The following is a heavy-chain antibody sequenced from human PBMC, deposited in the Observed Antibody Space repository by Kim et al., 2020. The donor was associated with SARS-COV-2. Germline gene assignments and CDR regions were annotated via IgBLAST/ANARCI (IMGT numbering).Heavy chain of an antibody. V-gene: IGHV3-23*01. D-gene: IGHD2-21*02. J-gene: IGHJ4*02. CDR2: ISGSGGST. Sequence: GGSLRLSCAASGFTFSSYAMSWVRQAPGKGLEWVSAISGSGGSTYYADSVKGRFTISRDNSKNTLYLQMNSLRAEDTAVYYCAKAGEPHRVVTAIYFDYWGQGTLVTVSS. CDR1: GFTFSSYA. CDR3: AKAGEPHRVVTAIYFDY.